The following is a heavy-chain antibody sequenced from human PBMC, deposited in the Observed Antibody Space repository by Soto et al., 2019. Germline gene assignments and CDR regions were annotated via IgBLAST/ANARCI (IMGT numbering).Heavy chain of an antibody. CDR3: AGGYGSYYYYGMDV. CDR1: GGTFSSYA. CDR2: IIPIFGTA. V-gene: IGHV1-69*13. D-gene: IGHD3-16*01. J-gene: IGHJ6*02. Sequence: GASVKVSCKASGGTFSSYAISWVRQAPGQGLEWMGGIIPIFGTANYAQKFQGRVTITADDSTSTAYMELSSLRSEDTAVYYCAGGYGSYYYYGMDVWGQGTTVTVSS.